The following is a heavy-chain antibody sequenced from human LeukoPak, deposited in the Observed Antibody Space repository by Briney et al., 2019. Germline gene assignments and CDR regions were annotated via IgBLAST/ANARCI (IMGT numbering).Heavy chain of an antibody. CDR1: GGSISSYY. Sequence: SETLSLTCTVSGGSISSYYWSWIRQPPGKGLEWIGYIYYSGSTKYNPSLKSRVTISVDASKTQFSLRLNSVAAADTAVYYCARGSRELYYFDYWGQGTLVTVSS. J-gene: IGHJ4*02. CDR2: IYYSGST. CDR3: ARGSRELYYFDY. V-gene: IGHV4-59*01. D-gene: IGHD1-7*01.